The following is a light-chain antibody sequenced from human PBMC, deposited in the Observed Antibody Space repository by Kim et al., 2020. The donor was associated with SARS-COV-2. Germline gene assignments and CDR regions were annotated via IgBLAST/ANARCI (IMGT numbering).Light chain of an antibody. Sequence: PGEKARITCGGDNIATKKVHWYQERPGQAPILVIYYDTERPSGIPERFSGSNSGNTATLTISRVEAGDEADYYCHVWDSSNDHRVFGGGTRLTAL. CDR2: YDT. CDR3: HVWDSSNDHRV. V-gene: IGLV3-21*04. J-gene: IGLJ2*01. CDR1: NIATKK.